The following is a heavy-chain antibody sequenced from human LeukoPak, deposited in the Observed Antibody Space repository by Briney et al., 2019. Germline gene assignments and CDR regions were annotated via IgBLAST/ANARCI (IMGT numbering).Heavy chain of an antibody. J-gene: IGHJ6*02. D-gene: IGHD4-17*01. CDR2: ISGSGGST. Sequence: GGSLRLSCAASGFTFSGYAMSWVRQAPGKGLEWVSAISGSGGSTYYADSVKGRFTTSRDNSKNTLYLQMNSLRAEDTAVYYCAKEATTVTTGAPYYYYYYGMDVWGQGTTVTISS. CDR1: GFTFSGYA. CDR3: AKEATTVTTGAPYYYYYYGMDV. V-gene: IGHV3-23*01.